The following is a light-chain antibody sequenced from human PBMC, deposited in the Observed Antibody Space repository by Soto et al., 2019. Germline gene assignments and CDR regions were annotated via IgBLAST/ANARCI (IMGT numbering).Light chain of an antibody. CDR2: DAS. J-gene: IGKJ1*01. Sequence: DIQMTQSPSTLSASVGDRVTITCRASQSISSWLAWYQQKPGKAPKLLIYDASSLESGVPSRFSGSGSGTEINLTISSLQPDDFATYYCQQYNSYSVTFGQGTKVEIK. CDR3: QQYNSYSVT. CDR1: QSISSW. V-gene: IGKV1-5*01.